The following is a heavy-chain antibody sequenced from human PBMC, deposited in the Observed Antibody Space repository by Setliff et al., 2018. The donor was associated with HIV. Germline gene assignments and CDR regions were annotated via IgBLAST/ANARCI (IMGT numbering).Heavy chain of an antibody. CDR1: GFSFSNYW. Sequence: GGSLRLSCAASGFSFSNYWMNWVRQVPGKGLEWVANINQDGSEKKYVDSMKGRPTISRDNAKNSLYLQMTSLRAEDTALYFCARDPRTDSSYAWFDSWGQGTLVTVSS. J-gene: IGHJ5*01. CDR2: INQDGSEK. D-gene: IGHD6-6*01. V-gene: IGHV3-7*03. CDR3: ARDPRTDSSYAWFDS.